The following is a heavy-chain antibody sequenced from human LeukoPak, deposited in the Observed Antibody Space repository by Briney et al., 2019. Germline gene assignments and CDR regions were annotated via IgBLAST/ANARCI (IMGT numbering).Heavy chain of an antibody. J-gene: IGHJ4*02. V-gene: IGHV3-7*01. D-gene: IGHD6-19*01. CDR2: IKQGGSEK. CDR1: GFTFSSYW. Sequence: PGGSLRLSCAASGFTFSSYWMSWVRQAPGKGLEWVANIKQGGSEKYYVDSVKGRFTISRDNAKNSLYLQMNSLRAEDTAVYYCARADIAVAGPNFDYWGQGTLVTVSS. CDR3: ARADIAVAGPNFDY.